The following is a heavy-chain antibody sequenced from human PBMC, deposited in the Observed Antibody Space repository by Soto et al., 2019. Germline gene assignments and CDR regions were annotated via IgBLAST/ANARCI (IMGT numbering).Heavy chain of an antibody. D-gene: IGHD6-13*01. V-gene: IGHV4-34*01. Sequence: LSLTCAVYGGSFSGYYWSWIRQPPGKGLEWIGEINQSGSTNYNPSLKSRVTISVDTSKNQFSLKLSSVTAADTAVYYCARTYSSSWSPFDYWGQGTLVTVSA. CDR1: GGSFSGYY. J-gene: IGHJ4*02. CDR3: ARTYSSSWSPFDY. CDR2: INQSGST.